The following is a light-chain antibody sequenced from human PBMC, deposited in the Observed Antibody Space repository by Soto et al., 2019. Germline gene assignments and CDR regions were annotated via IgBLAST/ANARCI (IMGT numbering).Light chain of an antibody. CDR1: SSNIGSNT. Sequence: QTVLTQPPSASGTPGQRGTISCSGSSSNIGSNTVNWYQQLPGTAPKLLIYSNNQRPSGVPDRFSGSKSGTSASLAISGLQSEDEADYYCAAWDDSLVFGGGTQLTVL. CDR2: SNN. J-gene: IGLJ2*01. CDR3: AAWDDSLV. V-gene: IGLV1-44*01.